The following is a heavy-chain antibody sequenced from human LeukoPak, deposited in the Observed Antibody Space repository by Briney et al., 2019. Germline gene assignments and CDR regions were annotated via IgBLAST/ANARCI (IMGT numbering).Heavy chain of an antibody. CDR3: ARVYYDSSGYPAFDY. Sequence: GGSLRLSCAASGFTFSTSIMSWVRQAPGKGLEWVSYITSSSSPIYYADSVKGRFTISRDNSKNTLYLQMNSLRAEDTAVYYCARVYYDSSGYPAFDYWGQGTLVTVSS. V-gene: IGHV3-48*01. D-gene: IGHD3-22*01. J-gene: IGHJ4*02. CDR2: ITSSSSPI. CDR1: GFTFSTSI.